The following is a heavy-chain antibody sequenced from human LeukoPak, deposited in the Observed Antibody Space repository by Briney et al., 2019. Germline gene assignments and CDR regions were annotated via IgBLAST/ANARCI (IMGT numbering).Heavy chain of an antibody. J-gene: IGHJ4*02. CDR2: IYYSGST. D-gene: IGHD4-23*01. CDR3: ARARDYGGNLDYFDY. Sequence: PSQTLSLTCTVSGGSISSGGYYWSWIRQHPGKGLECIGYIYYSGSTYYNPSLKSRVTISVDTSKNQFSLKLSSVTAADTAVYYCARARDYGGNLDYFDYWGQGTLVTVSS. CDR1: GGSISSGGYY. V-gene: IGHV4-31*03.